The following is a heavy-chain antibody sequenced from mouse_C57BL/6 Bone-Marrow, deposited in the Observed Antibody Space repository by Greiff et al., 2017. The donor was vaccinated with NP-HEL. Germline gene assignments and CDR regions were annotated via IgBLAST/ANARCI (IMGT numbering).Heavy chain of an antibody. CDR1: GYTFTDYY. J-gene: IGHJ1*03. Sequence: EVQLQQSGPELVKPGASVKISCKASGYTFTDYYMNWVKQSHGKSLEWIGDINPNNGGTSYNQKFKGKATLTVDKSSSTAYMELRSLTSEDSAVYYCARWLLRGLYFDVWGTGTTVTVSS. CDR3: ARWLLRGLYFDV. D-gene: IGHD2-3*01. CDR2: INPNNGGT. V-gene: IGHV1-26*01.